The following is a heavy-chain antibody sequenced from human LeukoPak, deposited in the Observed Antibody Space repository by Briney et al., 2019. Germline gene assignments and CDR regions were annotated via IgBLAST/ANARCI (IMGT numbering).Heavy chain of an antibody. V-gene: IGHV1-46*01. Sequence: GASVKVSCKASGYTFTSYYMHWVRQAPGRGLEWMGIINPSGGSTSYAQKFQGRVTMTRDMSTSTVYMELSSLRSEDTAVYYCARDRRDSSGLSEYFDYWGQGTLVTVSS. CDR1: GYTFTSYY. CDR2: INPSGGST. CDR3: ARDRRDSSGLSEYFDY. J-gene: IGHJ4*02. D-gene: IGHD3-22*01.